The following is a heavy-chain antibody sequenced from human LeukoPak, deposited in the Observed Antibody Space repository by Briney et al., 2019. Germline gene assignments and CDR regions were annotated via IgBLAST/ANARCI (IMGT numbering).Heavy chain of an antibody. CDR3: VRDQGFLAY. D-gene: IGHD3-3*01. CDR2: IYTSGST. Sequence: SETLSLTCTVSGGSINSYYWGWIRQPAGKGLEWISRIYTSGSTNYNPSLKSRVTMSVDTFKNQFSLNLTSVTAADTAVYYCVRDQGFLAYWGQGTLVTVSS. V-gene: IGHV4-4*07. J-gene: IGHJ4*02. CDR1: GGSINSYY.